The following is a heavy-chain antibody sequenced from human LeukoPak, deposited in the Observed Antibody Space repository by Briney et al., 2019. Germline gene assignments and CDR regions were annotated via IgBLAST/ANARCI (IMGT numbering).Heavy chain of an antibody. CDR1: GGSISSGDYY. V-gene: IGHV4-61*08. D-gene: IGHD1-7*01. J-gene: IGHJ5*02. CDR3: ARYNWNYRDSNWFDP. Sequence: SETLSLTCTVSGGSISSGDYYWSWIRQPPGKGLEWIGYIYYSGSTNYNPSLKSRVTISVDTSKNQFSLKLSSVTAADTAVYYCARYNWNYRDSNWFDPWGQGTLVTVSS. CDR2: IYYSGST.